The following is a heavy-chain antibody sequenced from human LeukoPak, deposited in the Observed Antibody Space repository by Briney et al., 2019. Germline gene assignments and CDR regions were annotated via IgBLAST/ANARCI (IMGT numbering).Heavy chain of an antibody. CDR1: PNIFRSYG. V-gene: IGHV1-18*01. Sequence: GASVKVSCKTSPNIFRSYGFSWVRQAPGQGLEWMGWTSVYIGRTNYAQNFQGRLSLTTDTSTSTVYMELSSLKSDDTALYYCARDQYSYAHRGETFEIWGQGTLVSVSS. J-gene: IGHJ3*02. CDR3: ARDQYSYAHRGETFEI. CDR2: TSVYIGRT. D-gene: IGHD3-16*01.